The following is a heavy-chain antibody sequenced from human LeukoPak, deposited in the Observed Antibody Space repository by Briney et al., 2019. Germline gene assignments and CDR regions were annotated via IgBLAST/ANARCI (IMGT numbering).Heavy chain of an antibody. CDR2: ISGSGGST. V-gene: IGHV3-23*01. Sequence: GRTLRLSCAASGFTFSNYAMSWVRQVPGKGLEWVSTISGSGGSTYYADPLKGRFSISRDNSKNTLFLQMKSLRAEDTAVYYCAKERGYTSGLGTLDYWDQGTLVTVST. J-gene: IGHJ4*02. D-gene: IGHD6-19*01. CDR3: AKERGYTSGLGTLDY. CDR1: GFTFSNYA.